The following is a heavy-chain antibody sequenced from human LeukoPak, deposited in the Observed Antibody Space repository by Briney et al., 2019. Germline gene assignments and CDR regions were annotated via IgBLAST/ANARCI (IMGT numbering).Heavy chain of an antibody. V-gene: IGHV3-21*01. J-gene: IGHJ5*02. CDR2: ISSSSSYI. CDR3: ARDPGGYCSSTSCPNWFDP. CDR1: RFTFSNYW. Sequence: GGSLRLSCAASRFTFSNYWMSWVRQAPGKGLEWVSSISSSSSYIYYADSVKGRFTISRDNAKNSLYLQMNSLRAEDTAVYYCARDPGGYCSSTSCPNWFDPWGQGTLVTVSS. D-gene: IGHD2-2*01.